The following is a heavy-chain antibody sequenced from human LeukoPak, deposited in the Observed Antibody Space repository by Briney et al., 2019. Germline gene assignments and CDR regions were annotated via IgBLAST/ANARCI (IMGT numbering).Heavy chain of an antibody. Sequence: GESLKISCKGSGNIFTSYWIGWVRQMPGKGLEWMGIIYPGDSDTRYSPSFQGQVTISADKSISTAYLQWSSLKASDTAMYYCASRYYYDSSGYYPYYFDYWGQGTLVTVSS. CDR1: GNIFTSYW. CDR2: IYPGDSDT. J-gene: IGHJ4*02. CDR3: ASRYYYDSSGYYPYYFDY. V-gene: IGHV5-51*01. D-gene: IGHD3-22*01.